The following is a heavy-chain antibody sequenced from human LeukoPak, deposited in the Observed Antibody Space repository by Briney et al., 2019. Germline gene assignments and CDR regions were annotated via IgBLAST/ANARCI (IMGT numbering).Heavy chain of an antibody. J-gene: IGHJ6*02. CDR2: IYYSGST. CDR1: GGSISSYY. Sequence: SETLSLTCTVSGGSISSYYWSWIRQPPGKGLEWIGYIYYSGSTNYNPSLKGRVTISVDTSKNQFSLKLSSVTAADTAVYYCARDRGDSSSGWYFYYYGMDVWGQGTTVTVSS. CDR3: ARDRGDSSSGWYFYYYGMDV. V-gene: IGHV4-59*01. D-gene: IGHD6-19*01.